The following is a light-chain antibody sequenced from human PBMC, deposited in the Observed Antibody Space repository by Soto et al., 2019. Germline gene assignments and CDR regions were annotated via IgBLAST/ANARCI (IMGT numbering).Light chain of an antibody. CDR2: DAS. CDR3: QQFDDLPLT. V-gene: IGKV1-33*01. CDR1: QDISNY. J-gene: IGKJ4*01. Sequence: DTQMTQSPSSLSAVLGDKVTITCQASQDISNYLNWYQQKPGKAPNLLIYDASNLETGVPSRFRGSGSGTDFTFTISSLQPEDVGTYYCQQFDDLPLTFGGGTKVEI.